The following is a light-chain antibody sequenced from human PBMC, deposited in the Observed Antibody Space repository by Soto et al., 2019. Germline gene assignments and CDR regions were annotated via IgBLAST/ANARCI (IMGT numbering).Light chain of an antibody. J-gene: IGLJ2*01. CDR2: GNI. V-gene: IGLV1-40*01. Sequence: VLTQPPSVSGAPGQRVTISCTGSSSNIGAGYDVHWYQQLPGTAPKLLIYGNINRPSGVPDRFSGSKSGTSASLAITGLQAADEADYYCQSYDSSLSASGVVFGGGTKLTVL. CDR3: QSYDSSLSASGVV. CDR1: SSNIGAGYD.